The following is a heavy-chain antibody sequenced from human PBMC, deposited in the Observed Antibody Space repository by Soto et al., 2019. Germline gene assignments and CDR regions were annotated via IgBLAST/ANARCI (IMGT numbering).Heavy chain of an antibody. CDR1: GYSFTSYW. J-gene: IGHJ5*02. CDR2: IYPGDSDT. CDR3: ARLIGYSGYLRGDWFDP. V-gene: IGHV5-51*01. Sequence: PGESLKISCKGSGYSFTSYWIGWVRQMPGKGLEWMGIIYPGDSDTRYSPSFQGQVTISADKSISTAYLQWSSLKASDTAMYYCARLIGYSGYLRGDWFDPWGQGTLVTSPQ. D-gene: IGHD5-12*01.